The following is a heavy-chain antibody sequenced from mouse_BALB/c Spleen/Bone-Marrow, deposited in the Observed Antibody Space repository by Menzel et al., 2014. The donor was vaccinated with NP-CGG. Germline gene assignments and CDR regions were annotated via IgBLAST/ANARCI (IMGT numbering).Heavy chain of an antibody. V-gene: IGHV1S82*01. CDR3: TRYDLTTSAFAY. CDR2: IHRSDSEG. J-gene: IGHJ3*01. Sequence: SGAELVRPGASVKLSCKASGYSFTSYWMNWVKQRPGQGLEWIGMIHRSDSEGRLNQKFKDKATLTVDKSSSTSYMQLSSPTAEYAAFYYCTRYDLTTSAFAYWGQGTLVTVSA. D-gene: IGHD1-1*01. CDR1: GYSFTSYW.